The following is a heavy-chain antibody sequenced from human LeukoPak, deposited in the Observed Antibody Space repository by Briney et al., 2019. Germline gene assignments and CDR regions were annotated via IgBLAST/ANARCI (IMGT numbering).Heavy chain of an antibody. J-gene: IGHJ4*02. CDR2: INHSGST. CDR3: ARPLLWFGEFFH. CDR1: GGSFSGYY. Sequence: SETLSLTCAVYGGSFSGYYWSWIRQPPGKGLEWIGEINHSGSTNYNPSLKSRVTISVDTSKNQFSLKLSSVTAADAAVYYCARPLLWFGEFFHWGQGTLVTVSS. D-gene: IGHD3-10*01. V-gene: IGHV4-34*01.